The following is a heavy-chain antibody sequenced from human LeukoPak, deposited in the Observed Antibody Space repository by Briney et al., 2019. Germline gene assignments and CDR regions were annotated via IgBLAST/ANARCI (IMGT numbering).Heavy chain of an antibody. CDR3: ARGMSATSGYLELEY. Sequence: QAGGSLRLSCAASGFTFSRYAMSWVRQSPGKGLEWVSAISGSGGNTYSADSVKGRCTISRDNSLQTLFLHMNSLRAEDTAVYYCARGMSATSGYLELEYWGQGALVTVSS. CDR2: ISGSGGNT. CDR1: GFTFSRYA. J-gene: IGHJ4*02. V-gene: IGHV3-23*01. D-gene: IGHD3-22*01.